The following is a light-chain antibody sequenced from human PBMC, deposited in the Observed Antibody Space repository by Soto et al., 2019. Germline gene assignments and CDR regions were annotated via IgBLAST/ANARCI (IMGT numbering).Light chain of an antibody. Sequence: QSVLTQPPSVSGAPRQRVTISCSASNSNIGNNEVNWYQQFPGKAPKLLIYYDDLRPAGVSARFSGSQSGAAASLAISGLQCEDEAVYYCAAWDDRRNGVVFCGGTKVTVL. J-gene: IGLJ3*02. CDR3: AAWDDRRNGVV. CDR1: NSNIGNNE. V-gene: IGLV1-36*01. CDR2: YDD.